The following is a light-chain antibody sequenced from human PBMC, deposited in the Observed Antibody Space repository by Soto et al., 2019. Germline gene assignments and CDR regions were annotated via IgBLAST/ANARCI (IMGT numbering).Light chain of an antibody. J-gene: IGLJ2*01. CDR3: SSYASSSPFVV. Sequence: QSALTQPASVSGSPGQSITISCTGTSSDVGAYNYVSWYQQHPGKAPKLMIYDVNIRPSGVSNRFSGSKSGNTASLTISGLQAEDESDYYCSSYASSSPFVVFGGGTQLTVL. V-gene: IGLV2-14*03. CDR1: SSDVGAYNY. CDR2: DVN.